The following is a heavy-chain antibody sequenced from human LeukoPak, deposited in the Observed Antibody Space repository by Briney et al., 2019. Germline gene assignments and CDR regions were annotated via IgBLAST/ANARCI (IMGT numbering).Heavy chain of an antibody. J-gene: IGHJ6*02. CDR3: ARDREIAVAGTGVYYYYGMDV. CDR2: ISSSGSII. D-gene: IGHD6-19*01. Sequence: PGGSLRLSCAASGFTFSDYYMSWIRQAPGKGLEWVSYISSSGSIIYYADSVKGRFTISRDNAKNSLYLQMNSLRAEDTAFYYCARDREIAVAGTGVYYYYGMDVWSQGTTVTVSS. CDR1: GFTFSDYY. V-gene: IGHV3-11*01.